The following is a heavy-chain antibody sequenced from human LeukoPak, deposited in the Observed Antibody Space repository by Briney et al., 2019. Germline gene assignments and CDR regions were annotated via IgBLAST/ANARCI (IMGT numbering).Heavy chain of an antibody. Sequence: SGTLSLTCSVSGASITSYAWWSWVRQPPGKGLEWIGEIHLNGITNYNPSLKSRVTMSTDKSKNHFSLNLSSVTAADTAVYYCARVISSAWRQNDLWGQGTLVTVSS. CDR3: ARVISSAWRQNDL. D-gene: IGHD3-22*01. J-gene: IGHJ5*02. V-gene: IGHV4-4*02. CDR1: GASITSYAW. CDR2: IHLNGIT.